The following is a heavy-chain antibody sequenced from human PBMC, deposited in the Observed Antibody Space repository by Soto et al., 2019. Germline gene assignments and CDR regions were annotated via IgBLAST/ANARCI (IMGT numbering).Heavy chain of an antibody. CDR1: GGSINSYY. Sequence: QVQLQESGPGLVKPSETLSLTCTVTGGSINSYYWAWIRQPPGKGLEWIGYVYYSGTTSYNPSVKSRVTLSVDTSKNQFFLNLRSVTAADTAVYYCAREYAGATAFDVWGQGTLVRVSS. D-gene: IGHD1-26*01. V-gene: IGHV4-59*01. CDR3: AREYAGATAFDV. J-gene: IGHJ3*01. CDR2: VYYSGTT.